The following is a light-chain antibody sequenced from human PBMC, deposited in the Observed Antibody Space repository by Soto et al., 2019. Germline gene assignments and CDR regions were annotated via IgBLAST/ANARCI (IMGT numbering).Light chain of an antibody. CDR2: DAS. Sequence: EIVLTQSPATLSLSPGERATLSCRASQSVGTYLAWYQHNPGQAPRLLIYDASNRATGIPARFSGSGSGTDFTLTISSPEPEDFAVYYCQQRYNWPNTFGQGNKLEIK. J-gene: IGKJ2*01. CDR1: QSVGTY. CDR3: QQRYNWPNT. V-gene: IGKV3-11*01.